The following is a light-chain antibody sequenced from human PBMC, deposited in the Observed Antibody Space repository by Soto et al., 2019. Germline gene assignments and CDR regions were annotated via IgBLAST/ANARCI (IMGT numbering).Light chain of an antibody. CDR3: QQYNSFSGLP. CDR1: QSIGSW. Sequence: DIQMTQSPSTRSASVGDRVTITCRASQSIGSWLAWYQQKPGKAPKLLIYKASILESGVPSRFSGSGYGTEFTLTISSLQPDDFATYYCQQYNSFSGLPFGGGTKVDIK. J-gene: IGKJ4*01. CDR2: KAS. V-gene: IGKV1-5*03.